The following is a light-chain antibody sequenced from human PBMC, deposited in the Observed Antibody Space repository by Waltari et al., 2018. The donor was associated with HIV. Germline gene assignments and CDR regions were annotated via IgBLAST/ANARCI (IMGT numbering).Light chain of an antibody. CDR3: QQYGTSPT. Sequence: EVVLTQFPGPLSLSPGETAPLSCRASQSLDNTYLAWYQHKPGQAPKLVIHDVSRRAAGIPDRFSGSGSGTDFTLTINRLEPEDFAVFYCQQYGTSPTFGPGTKVDSK. J-gene: IGKJ3*01. V-gene: IGKV3-20*01. CDR2: DVS. CDR1: QSLDNTY.